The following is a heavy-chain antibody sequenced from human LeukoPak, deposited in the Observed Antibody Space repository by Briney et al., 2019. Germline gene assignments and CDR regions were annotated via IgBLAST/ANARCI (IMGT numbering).Heavy chain of an antibody. CDR2: INQDESEK. Sequence: GGSLRLSCAASGFTFRSHWMSWVRQAPGKGLEWVASINQDESEKKCVDSVKGRFTISRDNAKDSLFLQMNSLRAEDTAVYYCAKDQYSYYDFWSGYYPYYYGMDVWGQGATVTVSS. V-gene: IGHV3-7*01. D-gene: IGHD3-3*01. CDR1: GFTFRSHW. CDR3: AKDQYSYYDFWSGYYPYYYGMDV. J-gene: IGHJ6*02.